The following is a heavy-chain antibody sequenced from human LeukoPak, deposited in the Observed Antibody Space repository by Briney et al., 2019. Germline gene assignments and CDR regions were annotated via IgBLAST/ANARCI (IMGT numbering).Heavy chain of an antibody. V-gene: IGHV5-51*01. Sequence: GESLKISCRGSGYSFTNYWIGWVRQMPGKGLEWMGIIYPGDSDTRYSPSFQGQVTISADKSISTAYLQWSSLKASDTAMYYCARRGKHWLAHAYFDSWGQGTLVTVSS. D-gene: IGHD6-19*01. CDR1: GYSFTNYW. CDR2: IYPGDSDT. CDR3: ARRGKHWLAHAYFDS. J-gene: IGHJ4*02.